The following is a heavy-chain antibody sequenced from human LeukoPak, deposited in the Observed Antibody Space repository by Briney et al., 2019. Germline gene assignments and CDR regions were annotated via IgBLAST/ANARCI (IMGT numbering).Heavy chain of an antibody. D-gene: IGHD1-26*01. CDR1: GGSIGSSSYY. CDR2: IHYSETN. Sequence: SETLSLTCTVSGGSIGSSSYYWGWIRQPPGEGLEWIAYIHYSETNNYNPSLRSRVTMSLDTSKNQFSLKLSSVTAADTAVYYCARDRRWELLHAFDVWGQGTMVTVSS. V-gene: IGHV4-61*01. J-gene: IGHJ3*01. CDR3: ARDRRWELLHAFDV.